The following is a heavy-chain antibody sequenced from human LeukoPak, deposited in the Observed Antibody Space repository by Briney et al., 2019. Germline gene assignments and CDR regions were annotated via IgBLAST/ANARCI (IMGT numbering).Heavy chain of an antibody. CDR1: GFTVSSNY. CDR2: ISGSGGST. V-gene: IGHV3-23*01. Sequence: PGGSLRLSCAASGFTVSSNYMSWVRQAPGKGLEWVSSISGSGGSTYYADSVKGRFTISRDNSKNTLYLQMNSLRAEDTAVYYCTTSWPKVREGDQWGQGTLVTVSS. CDR3: TTSWPKVREGDQ. D-gene: IGHD3-10*01. J-gene: IGHJ4*02.